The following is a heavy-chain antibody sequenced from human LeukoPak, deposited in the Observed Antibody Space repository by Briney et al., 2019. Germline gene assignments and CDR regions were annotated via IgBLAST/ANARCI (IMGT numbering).Heavy chain of an antibody. J-gene: IGHJ2*01. V-gene: IGHV4-59*08. Sequence: PSETLSLTCTVSGGSLSGFHWNWIRQPPGKGLEWIGYIYYNGSTKYNPTLKSRVTTSVDTSENQISLNLASVTAADTAVYYCARQRDDYGDYVRSFFDLWGRGNLVTVSS. CDR1: GGSLSGFH. D-gene: IGHD4-17*01. CDR2: IYYNGST. CDR3: ARQRDDYGDYVRSFFDL.